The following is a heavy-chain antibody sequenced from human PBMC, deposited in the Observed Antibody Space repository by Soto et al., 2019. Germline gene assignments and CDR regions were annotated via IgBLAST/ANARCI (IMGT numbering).Heavy chain of an antibody. V-gene: IGHV4-34*01. Sequence: KQSQTLSLTCAVYGGSFSGYYWSWIRQPPGKGLEWIGEINHSGSTNYNPSLKSRVTISVDTSKNQFSLKLSSVTAADTAVYYCARGDYDFWSGRYYYYYYMDVWGKGTTVTVSS. CDR2: INHSGST. CDR3: ARGDYDFWSGRYYYYYYMDV. CDR1: GGSFSGYY. J-gene: IGHJ6*03. D-gene: IGHD3-3*01.